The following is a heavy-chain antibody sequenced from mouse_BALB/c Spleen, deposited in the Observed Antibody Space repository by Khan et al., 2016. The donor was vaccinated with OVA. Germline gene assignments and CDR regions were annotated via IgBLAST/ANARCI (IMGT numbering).Heavy chain of an antibody. CDR2: INPHIGET. Sequence: VQLQQSGPELVKPGASVKISCKASGYSFTGYFMNWVMQSHGKSLEWIGRINPHIGETFYNQKFRGKATLTVDESSSTAYMELRSLASEDSAVYYCARIYRSYFDYWGHGTTLTVSS. V-gene: IGHV1-20*02. CDR1: GYSFTGYF. J-gene: IGHJ2*01. D-gene: IGHD1-1*01. CDR3: ARIYRSYFDY.